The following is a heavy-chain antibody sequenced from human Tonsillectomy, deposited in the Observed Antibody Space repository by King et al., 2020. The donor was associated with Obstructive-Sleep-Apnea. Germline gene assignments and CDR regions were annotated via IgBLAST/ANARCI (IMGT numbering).Heavy chain of an antibody. Sequence: QLVQSGSELKTPGASGKVSCKASGYTFTRYAMNWVRQAPGQVLECMGWINTNSGNPTYVKGFNGRFVFSLDTSVSTAYLQISSLKAEDTAVYYCATYSSGWIDYWGQGTLVTVSS. D-gene: IGHD6-19*01. CDR3: ATYSSGWIDY. CDR1: GYTFTRYA. CDR2: INTNSGNP. V-gene: IGHV7-4-1*02. J-gene: IGHJ4*02.